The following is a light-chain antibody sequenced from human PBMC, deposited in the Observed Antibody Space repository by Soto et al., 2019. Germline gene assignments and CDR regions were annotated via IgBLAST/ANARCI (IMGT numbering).Light chain of an antibody. Sequence: EIVMTQSPATLPVSPGERATLSCRASQNIGSSLAWYQQNPGQAPRVLIYGASTRATGIPARFSASGSGTEFTLTISSLQSEDFALYYCQQYNNWPYTFGQGTKLEIK. V-gene: IGKV3-15*01. CDR2: GAS. CDR3: QQYNNWPYT. CDR1: QNIGSS. J-gene: IGKJ2*01.